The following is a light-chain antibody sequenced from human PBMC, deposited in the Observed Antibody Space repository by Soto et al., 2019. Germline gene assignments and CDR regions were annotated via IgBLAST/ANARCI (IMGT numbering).Light chain of an antibody. V-gene: IGKV3-15*01. CDR3: QQYNNWPIT. CDR2: GAS. J-gene: IGKJ5*01. Sequence: EIGMTQSPATLSVSPGERATLSCRASQSVSSNLAWYQQKPGQAPRLLIYGASTRATGIPARFSGSGSGTEFTLTIRSLQSEDFAVYYCQQYNNWPITFGQGTRLEIK. CDR1: QSVSSN.